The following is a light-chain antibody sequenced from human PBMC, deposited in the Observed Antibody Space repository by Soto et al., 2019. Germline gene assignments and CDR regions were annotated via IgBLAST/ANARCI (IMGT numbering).Light chain of an antibody. V-gene: IGLV4-69*01. Sequence: QSVLTQSPSASASLGASVKLTCTLSSGHSRYTIAWHQQQPEKGPRYLMRLNSDGTHSKGDGIPDRFSGSGSGAERYLTISSLQSEDEAEYYCQTWGSGIPVFGGGTQLTVL. J-gene: IGLJ2*01. CDR1: SGHSRYT. CDR2: LNSDGTH. CDR3: QTWGSGIPV.